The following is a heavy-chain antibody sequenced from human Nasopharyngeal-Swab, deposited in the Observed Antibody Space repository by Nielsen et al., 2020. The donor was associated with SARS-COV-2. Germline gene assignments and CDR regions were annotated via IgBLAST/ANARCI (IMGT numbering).Heavy chain of an antibody. J-gene: IGHJ6*03. CDR2: VSQGGGT. D-gene: IGHD6-13*01. Sequence: PRKGLEWIGEVSQGGGTNYNPSLKNRVTISVATSKNQFSLKLSSVTAAETAVYYCARGGAGAVPSPVLGLGPYYSYYYMDVWAKGPRSPSP. CDR3: ARGGAGAVPSPVLGLGPYYSYYYMDV. V-gene: IGHV4-34*01.